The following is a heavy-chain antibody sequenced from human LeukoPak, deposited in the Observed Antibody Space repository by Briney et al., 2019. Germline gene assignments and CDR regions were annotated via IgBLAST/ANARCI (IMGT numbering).Heavy chain of an antibody. V-gene: IGHV4-59*12. CDR3: ARGHCGGDCYSDSLGIDI. Sequence: SETLSLTCTVSGGSISSYYWSWIRQPPGKGLEWIGYIYYSGSTNYNPSLKSRVTISVDTSKNQFSLKLSSVTAADTAVYYCARGHCGGDCYSDSLGIDIWGQGTMVTVSS. D-gene: IGHD2-21*02. CDR2: IYYSGST. CDR1: GGSISSYY. J-gene: IGHJ3*02.